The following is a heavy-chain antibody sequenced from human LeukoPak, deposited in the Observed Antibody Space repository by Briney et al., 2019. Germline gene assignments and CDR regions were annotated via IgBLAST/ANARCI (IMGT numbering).Heavy chain of an antibody. CDR1: GGSISSYY. J-gene: IGHJ6*03. Sequence: SETLSLTCTVSGGSISSYYWSWIRQPPGKGLEWIGYIYYSGSTNYNPSLKSRVTISVDTSKNQFSLKLSSVTAADTAVYYCARGNTTMIVVGPMDVWGKGTTVTVSS. CDR3: ARGNTTMIVVGPMDV. D-gene: IGHD3-22*01. V-gene: IGHV4-59*01. CDR2: IYYSGST.